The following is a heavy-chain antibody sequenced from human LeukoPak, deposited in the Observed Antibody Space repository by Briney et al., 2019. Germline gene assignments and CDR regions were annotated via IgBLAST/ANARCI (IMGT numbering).Heavy chain of an antibody. CDR1: GGSLSGYY. Sequence: SETLSLTCAVYGGSLSGYYWTRIRQPPGKGLEWIGEINHRGNTNYNPSLKTRVTISLDTSKNQFSLRLSSVTAADTAVYYCARPNSCSSTTCSDAFDIWGPGTVVTVSS. CDR2: INHRGNT. J-gene: IGHJ3*02. CDR3: ARPNSCSSTTCSDAFDI. D-gene: IGHD2-2*01. V-gene: IGHV4-34*01.